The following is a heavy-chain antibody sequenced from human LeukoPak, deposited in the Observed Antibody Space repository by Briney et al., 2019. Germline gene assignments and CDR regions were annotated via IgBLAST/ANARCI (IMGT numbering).Heavy chain of an antibody. Sequence: PGGSLRLSCAASGFTFSSYGMHWVRQAPGKGLEWVAVISYDGSNKYYADSVKGRFTISRDNSKNTLYLQMNSLRAEDTAVYYCAKAKFSGVSGSYLYYFDYWGQGTLVTVSS. D-gene: IGHD1-26*01. V-gene: IGHV3-30*18. CDR2: ISYDGSNK. J-gene: IGHJ4*02. CDR1: GFTFSSYG. CDR3: AKAKFSGVSGSYLYYFDY.